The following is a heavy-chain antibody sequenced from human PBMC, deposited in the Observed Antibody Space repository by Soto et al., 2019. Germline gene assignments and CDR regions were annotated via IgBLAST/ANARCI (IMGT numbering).Heavy chain of an antibody. J-gene: IGHJ4*02. CDR3: ARGPYYYDSSGYFDY. CDR1: GFTCSDHG. Sequence: LRLCYAAAGFTCSDHGRSWVSKAQGKGLEWVANIKQDGSEKYYVDSVKGRFTISRDNAKNSLYLQMNSLRAEDTAVYYCARGPYYYDSSGYFDYWGQGTLVTVSS. V-gene: IGHV3-7*03. D-gene: IGHD3-22*01. CDR2: IKQDGSEK.